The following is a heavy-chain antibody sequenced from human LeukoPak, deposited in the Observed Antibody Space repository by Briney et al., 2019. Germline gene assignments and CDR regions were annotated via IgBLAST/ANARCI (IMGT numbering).Heavy chain of an antibody. Sequence: GGSLRLSCAASGFTVSSNYMSWVRQVQGKGLEWVSVIYYGSTGIHYADSVKGRFTISRDDSKNTLYLQIDSLRADDRPECYCASLRSSSPVQVYWGQGTLVSVSS. V-gene: IGHV3-66*01. D-gene: IGHD6-6*01. CDR3: ASLRSSSPVQVY. CDR1: GFTVSSNY. CDR2: IYYGSTGI. J-gene: IGHJ4*02.